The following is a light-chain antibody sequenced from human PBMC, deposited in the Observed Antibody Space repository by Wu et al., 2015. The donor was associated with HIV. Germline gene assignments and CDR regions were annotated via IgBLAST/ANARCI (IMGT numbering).Light chain of an antibody. V-gene: IGKV3-11*01. CDR2: DTS. J-gene: IGKJ1*01. CDR3: QQYDTSPPWT. Sequence: EILLTQSPATLSLSPGERVTLSCRASEIVGLSLAWYQQRPGQAPRLLIYDTSDRAPDVPARFTGGGSGTDFTLIISSLQPEDFAVYYCQQYDTSPPWTFGQGTKVEIK. CDR1: EIVGLS.